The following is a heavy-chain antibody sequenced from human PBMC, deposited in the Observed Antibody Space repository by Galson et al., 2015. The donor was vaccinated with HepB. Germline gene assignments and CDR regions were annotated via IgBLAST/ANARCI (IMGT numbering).Heavy chain of an antibody. CDR2: FDPEDGET. J-gene: IGHJ6*03. V-gene: IGHV1-24*01. CDR1: GYTLTELS. Sequence: SVKVSCKVSGYTLTELSMHWVRQAPGKGLEWMGGFDPEDGETIYAQKFQGRVTMTEDTSTDTAYMELSSLRSEDTAVYYCATQLYGSGSRWYYYMDVWGKGTTVTVSS. D-gene: IGHD3-10*01. CDR3: ATQLYGSGSRWYYYMDV.